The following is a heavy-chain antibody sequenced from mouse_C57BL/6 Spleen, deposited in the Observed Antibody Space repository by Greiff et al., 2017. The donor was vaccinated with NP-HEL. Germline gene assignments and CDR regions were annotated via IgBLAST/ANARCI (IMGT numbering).Heavy chain of an antibody. V-gene: IGHV5-17*01. CDR2: IRSGSSTL. CDR1: GFTFSDYG. D-gene: IGHD2-5*01. J-gene: IGHJ4*01. Sequence: EVQLVESGGGLVKPGGSLKLSCAASGFTFSDYGMHWVRQAPEKGLEWVAYIRSGSSTLYYADTVKGRFTISRDNAKNTLFLQMTSLRSEDTAMYYCARPYSKGMDYWGQGTSGTVSS. CDR3: ARPYSKGMDY.